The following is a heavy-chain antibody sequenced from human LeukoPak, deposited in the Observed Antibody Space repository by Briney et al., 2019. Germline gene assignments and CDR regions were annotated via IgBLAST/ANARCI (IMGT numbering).Heavy chain of an antibody. CDR3: ARDEVGYSSGWYSY. D-gene: IGHD6-19*01. CDR2: IYTSGST. J-gene: IGHJ4*02. Sequence: SETLSLTCAVSGDSISSYYWSWIRQPAGKGLEWIGRIYTSGSTNYNPSLKSRVTMSVDTSKNQFSLKLSSVTAADTAVYYCARDEVGYSSGWYSYWGQGTLVTVSS. V-gene: IGHV4-4*07. CDR1: GDSISSYY.